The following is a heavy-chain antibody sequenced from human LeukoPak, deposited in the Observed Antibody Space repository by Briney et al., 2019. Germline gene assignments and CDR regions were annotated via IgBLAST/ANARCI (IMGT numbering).Heavy chain of an antibody. CDR1: GFTFSSYW. J-gene: IGHJ4*02. V-gene: IGHV3-7*01. CDR3: AKYGGSWPYYFDQ. CDR2: IKEDGDEK. Sequence: GGSLRLSCAVSGFTFSSYWMSWVRQAPAKGLEWVANIKEDGDEKYYVDSVKGRFTISRDNAKNSLFLEMKSLRAEDTAVYYCAKYGGSWPYYFDQWGQGTLVTVSS. D-gene: IGHD1-26*01.